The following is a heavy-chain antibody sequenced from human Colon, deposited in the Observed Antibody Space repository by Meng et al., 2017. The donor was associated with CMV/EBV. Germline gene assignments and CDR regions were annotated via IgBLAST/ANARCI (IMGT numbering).Heavy chain of an antibody. J-gene: IGHJ4*02. CDR2: INGVGDTT. D-gene: IGHD2-2*01. CDR1: GFTFSRNS. CDR3: AKDRAYCGSISCSPNYFDD. V-gene: IGHV3-23*01. Sequence: GESLKISCAASGFTFSRNSMSWVRQAPGKGLECVSGINGVGDTTYYADSVKGRFTISRDNSRNTLYLQMIDLRAEDTAMYYCAKDRAYCGSISCSPNYFDDWGQGNLVTVSS.